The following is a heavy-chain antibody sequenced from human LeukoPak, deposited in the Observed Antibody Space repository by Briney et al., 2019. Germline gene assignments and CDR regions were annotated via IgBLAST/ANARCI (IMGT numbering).Heavy chain of an antibody. J-gene: IGHJ4*02. Sequence: SETLSLTCTVSGESISGFYWTWTRQPPGKGLEWIGYIYYSGSTNYNPSLKSRVTISVDTSRNQFSLKLSSVTAADTAVYYCARGVVIAPQTFDYWGQGTLVTVSS. CDR2: IYYSGST. D-gene: IGHD2-21*01. CDR3: ARGVVIAPQTFDY. V-gene: IGHV4-59*01. CDR1: GESISGFY.